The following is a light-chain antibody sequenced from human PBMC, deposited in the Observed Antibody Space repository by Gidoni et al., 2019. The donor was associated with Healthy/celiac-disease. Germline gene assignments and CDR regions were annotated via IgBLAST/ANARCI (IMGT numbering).Light chain of an antibody. Sequence: DIQMTQSTSTLSASVGDRVTITCRASQSISSWLAWYQQKPGKAPKLLIYKASSLESGVPSRFSGSGSGTEFTLTISSLQPDDFGTYYCQQYNSYSTFGQGTKVEIK. CDR3: QQYNSYST. CDR1: QSISSW. V-gene: IGKV1-5*03. CDR2: KAS. J-gene: IGKJ1*01.